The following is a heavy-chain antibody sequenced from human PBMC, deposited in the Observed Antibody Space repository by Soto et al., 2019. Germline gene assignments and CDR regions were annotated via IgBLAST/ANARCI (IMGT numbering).Heavy chain of an antibody. CDR2: IHHSGNS. D-gene: IGHD6-19*01. J-gene: IGHJ3*02. V-gene: IGHV4-59*01. CDR1: GDSTSNYY. Sequence: QVQLQESGPGLVKPSETLSLTCTVSGDSTSNYYWNWIRQPPGKGLEWIGYIHHSGNSGCNPSLKSRLTMSVDTSNNQFSLKLNSVTAADTAVYYCAKWCSGCNAFDIWGQGTMVTVSS. CDR3: AKWCSGCNAFDI.